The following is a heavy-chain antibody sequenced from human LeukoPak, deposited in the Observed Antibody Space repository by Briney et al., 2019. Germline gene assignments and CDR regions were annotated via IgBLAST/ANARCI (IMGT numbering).Heavy chain of an antibody. J-gene: IGHJ4*02. D-gene: IGHD4-11*01. Sequence: GASVKVSCKASGGTFSSYAISWVRQAPGQGLEWMGWISAYNGNTNYAQKLQGRVTMTTDTSTSTAYMELRSLRSDDTAVYYCAVHRGDYRTQRFLLWYWGQGALVTVSS. CDR2: ISAYNGNT. V-gene: IGHV1-18*01. CDR1: GGTFSSYA. CDR3: AVHRGDYRTQRFLLWY.